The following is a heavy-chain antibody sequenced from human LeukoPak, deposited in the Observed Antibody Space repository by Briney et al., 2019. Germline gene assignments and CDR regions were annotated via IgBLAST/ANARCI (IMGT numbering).Heavy chain of an antibody. Sequence: GVSLRLSCAASGFTFSSYSMNWVRQALGKGLEWVSSISSSSSYIYYADSVKGRFTISRDNATNSPYLQMNSLRAEDTAVYYCARSPIVVVTASPTYFDYWGQGTLVTASS. J-gene: IGHJ4*02. CDR2: ISSSSSYI. V-gene: IGHV3-21*01. CDR1: GFTFSSYS. CDR3: ARSPIVVVTASPTYFDY. D-gene: IGHD2-21*02.